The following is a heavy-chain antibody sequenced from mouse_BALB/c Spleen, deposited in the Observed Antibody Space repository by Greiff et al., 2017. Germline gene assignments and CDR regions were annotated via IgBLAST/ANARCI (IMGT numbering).Heavy chain of an antibody. Sequence: EVKLQESGPGLVKPSQSLSLTCTVTGYSITSDYAWNWIRQFPGNKLEWMGYISYSGSTSYNPSLKSRISITRDTSKNQFFLQLNSVTTEDTATYYCARREITTVVAHPFAYWGQGTLVTVSA. CDR3: ARREITTVVAHPFAY. CDR2: ISYSGST. D-gene: IGHD1-1*01. V-gene: IGHV3-2*02. CDR1: GYSITSDYA. J-gene: IGHJ3*01.